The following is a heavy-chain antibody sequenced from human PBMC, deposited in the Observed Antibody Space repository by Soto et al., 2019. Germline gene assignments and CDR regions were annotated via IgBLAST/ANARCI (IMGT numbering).Heavy chain of an antibody. CDR3: ESGPSGYKSGLRERYHYGMAV. D-gene: IGHD5-18*01. V-gene: IGHV1-46*01. J-gene: IGHJ6*01. CDR2: INPRGGDA. Sequence: QVQLVQSGAEVKKPGASVMVSCKVSGYTFTTYYIHWVRQAPGQGLEWMGIINPRGGDANYAEKFQGSVTMSSDTSTSTVYMEVSSLRGEDTAVYYCESGPSGYKSGLRERYHYGMAVWGQGRTVTVSS. CDR1: GYTFTTYY.